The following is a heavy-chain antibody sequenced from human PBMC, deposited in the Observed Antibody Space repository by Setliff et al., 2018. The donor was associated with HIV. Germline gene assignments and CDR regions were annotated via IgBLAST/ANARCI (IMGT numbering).Heavy chain of an antibody. CDR1: GGAFSSYA. CDR3: ARCGAGEWHLYMDV. CDR2: SIPILGIG. D-gene: IGHD3-16*01. V-gene: IGHV1-69*04. J-gene: IGHJ6*03. Sequence: SVKVSCKASGGAFSSYALSWVRQAPGQGLEWMGRSIPILGIGNDEQAQKFKGRVTFTADQSTSTVYMERSSLRSDDTAVYYCARCGAGEWHLYMDVWGKGTAVTVSS.